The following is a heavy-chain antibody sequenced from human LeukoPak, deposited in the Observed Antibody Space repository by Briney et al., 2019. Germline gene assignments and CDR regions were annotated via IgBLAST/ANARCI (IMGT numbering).Heavy chain of an antibody. CDR1: GFTFSSYS. D-gene: IGHD5-12*01. CDR2: ISSSSSYI. V-gene: IGHV3-21*01. CDR3: ARDSGGYDFEPPYYYYYYMDV. J-gene: IGHJ6*03. Sequence: GGSLRLSCAASGFTFSSYSMNWVRQAPGKGLEWVSSISSSSSYIYYADSVKGRFTISRDNAKNPLYLQMNSLRAEDTAVYYCARDSGGYDFEPPYYYYYYMDVWGKGTTVTVSS.